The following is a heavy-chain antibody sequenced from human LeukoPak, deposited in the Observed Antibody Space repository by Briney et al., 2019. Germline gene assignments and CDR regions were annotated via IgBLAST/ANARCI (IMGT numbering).Heavy chain of an antibody. J-gene: IGHJ4*02. CDR2: NNVAGNS. V-gene: IGHV4-4*07. CDR3: ARDREHSYGSDLDH. Sequence: SETLSLTCTVSGGFIHTYNWIWIRQAAGKGLEWVGRNNVAGNSYYNPSLKGRVSISVDRPNNRFSLELTSVTAADTAVYYCARDREHSYGSDLDHWGQGILVTVSS. CDR1: GGFIHTYN. D-gene: IGHD5-18*01.